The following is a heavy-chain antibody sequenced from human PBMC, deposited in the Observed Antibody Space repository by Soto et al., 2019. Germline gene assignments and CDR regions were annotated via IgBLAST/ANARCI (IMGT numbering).Heavy chain of an antibody. J-gene: IGHJ4*02. D-gene: IGHD3-22*01. Sequence: ASVKVSCKSSGYTFTIYGISWVRQAPGQGLEWMGWISAYNGNTNYAQKLQGGVTMTTDTSTSTAYMELRSLRSDDTAVYYCARDEGDYYDDSFSARPEKTGFEYWGQGTLVTVSS. CDR2: ISAYNGNT. CDR3: ARDEGDYYDDSFSARPEKTGFEY. V-gene: IGHV1-18*01. CDR1: GYTFTIYG.